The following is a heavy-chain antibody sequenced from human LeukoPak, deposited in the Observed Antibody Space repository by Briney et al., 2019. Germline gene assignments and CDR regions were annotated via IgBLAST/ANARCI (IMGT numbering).Heavy chain of an antibody. CDR2: IYPHDSDT. CDR3: ARQKRMDY. V-gene: IGHV5-51*01. D-gene: IGHD2/OR15-2a*01. J-gene: IGHJ4*02. Sequence: GESLKISCKASGYIFTTYWITWVRQMPGKGLEWMGIIYPHDSDTRYSPSFQGQVTISVDKSTNTAYLQWSSLKASDTAMYYCARQKRMDYWGQGTLVTVSS. CDR1: GYIFTTYW.